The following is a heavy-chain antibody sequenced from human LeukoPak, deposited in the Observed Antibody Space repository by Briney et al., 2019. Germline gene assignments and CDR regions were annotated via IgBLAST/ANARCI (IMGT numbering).Heavy chain of an antibody. J-gene: IGHJ6*03. CDR2: INLRNGGT. Sequence: ASVKVSCTASGYIFTDYYMHWVRQAPGQGLEWLGWINLRNGGTRYAQKFQGRVTMTRDTSISTAYMELSRLRSDDTAVYYCAKGGITFGGAYYMDVWGKGTTVTVSS. CDR1: GYIFTDYY. V-gene: IGHV1-2*02. D-gene: IGHD3-16*01. CDR3: AKGGITFGGAYYMDV.